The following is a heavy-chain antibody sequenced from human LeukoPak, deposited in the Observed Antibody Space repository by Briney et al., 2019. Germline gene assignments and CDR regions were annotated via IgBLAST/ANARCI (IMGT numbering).Heavy chain of an antibody. D-gene: IGHD3-10*01. CDR1: GGSISSSSYY. CDR2: IYYSGST. V-gene: IGHV4-39*01. Sequence: SETLSLTCTVSGGSISSSSYYWGWIRQPPGKGLEWIGSIYYSGSTYYNPSLKSRVTISVDTSKNQFSPKLSSVTAADTAVYYCASQARYYYGSGSHFDYWGQGTLVTVSS. J-gene: IGHJ4*02. CDR3: ASQARYYYGSGSHFDY.